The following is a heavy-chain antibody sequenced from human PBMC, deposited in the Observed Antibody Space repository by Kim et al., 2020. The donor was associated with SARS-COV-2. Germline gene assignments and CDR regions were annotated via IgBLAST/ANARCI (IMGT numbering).Heavy chain of an antibody. CDR2: ISVNYGNT. CDR1: GYTFTNYG. D-gene: IGHD6-6*01. Sequence: ASVKVSCKTFGYTFTNYGISWVRQAPGQGLEWMGWISVNYGNTNYAQKLQGRVTMTTDISTSTAYMELRRLRSDDTAVYYCARGTVMAGRPYYYYYMDVWGKGTTVTVSS. CDR3: ARGTVMAGRPYYYYYMDV. J-gene: IGHJ6*03. V-gene: IGHV1-18*01.